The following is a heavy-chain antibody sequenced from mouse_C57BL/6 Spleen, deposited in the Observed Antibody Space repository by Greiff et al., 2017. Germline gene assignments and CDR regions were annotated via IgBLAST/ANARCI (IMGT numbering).Heavy chain of an antibody. J-gene: IGHJ3*01. V-gene: IGHV1-82*01. Sequence: QVQLQQSGPELVKPGASVKISCKASGYAFSSSWMNWVKQRPGKGLEWIGRIYPGDGDTNYNGKFKGKATLTADKSSSTAYMQLSSLTSEDSAVYFCARKGDYYGNYVGTYWGQGTLVTVSA. CDR2: IYPGDGDT. CDR3: ARKGDYYGNYVGTY. CDR1: GYAFSSSW. D-gene: IGHD2-1*01.